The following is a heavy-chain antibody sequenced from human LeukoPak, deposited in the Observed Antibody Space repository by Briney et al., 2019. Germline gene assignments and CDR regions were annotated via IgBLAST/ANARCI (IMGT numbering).Heavy chain of an antibody. CDR3: ARDRTAYDYIWGSYRHFDY. J-gene: IGHJ4*02. D-gene: IGHD3-16*02. Sequence: ASVKVSCKASGGTFSSYAISWVRQAPGQGLEWMGGIIPIFGTANYAQKFQGRVTITADESTSTAYMELSSLRSEDTAVYYCARDRTAYDYIWGSYRHFDYRGQGTLVTVSS. CDR1: GGTFSSYA. V-gene: IGHV1-69*13. CDR2: IIPIFGTA.